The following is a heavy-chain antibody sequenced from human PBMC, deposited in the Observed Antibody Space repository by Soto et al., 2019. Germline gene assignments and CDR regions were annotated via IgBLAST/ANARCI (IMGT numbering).Heavy chain of an antibody. J-gene: IGHJ6*02. CDR3: ARALVPAAIHYYYVMDV. CDR2: IDPSDSCT. D-gene: IGHD2-2*02. V-gene: IGHV5-10-1*01. Sequence: GESLKISCQGSGYSFTSYWISWVRQMPGKGLEWMGRIDPSDSCTNYSPSFQGHVTISADKSISTAYLQWSSLKASDTAMYYCARALVPAAIHYYYVMDVWGQGTTVTVSS. CDR1: GYSFTSYW.